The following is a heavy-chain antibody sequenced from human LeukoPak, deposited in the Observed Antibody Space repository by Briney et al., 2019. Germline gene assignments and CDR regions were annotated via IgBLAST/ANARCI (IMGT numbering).Heavy chain of an antibody. CDR2: ISSSGGYI. CDR3: ARDLEVAAAPDF. D-gene: IGHD2-15*01. Sequence: GGSLRLSCAASGFTFSTYSMNCVRQAPGKGLEWVSSISSSGGYIYYADSVKGRFTISRDNAKNSLYLQMNSLRAEDTAVYYCARDLEVAAAPDFWGQGTLVTVSS. J-gene: IGHJ4*02. V-gene: IGHV3-21*01. CDR1: GFTFSTYS.